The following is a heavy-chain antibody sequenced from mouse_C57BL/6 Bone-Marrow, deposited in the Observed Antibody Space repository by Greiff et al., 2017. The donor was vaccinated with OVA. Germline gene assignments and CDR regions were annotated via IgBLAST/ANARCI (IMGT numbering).Heavy chain of an antibody. CDR2: ISDGGSYT. J-gene: IGHJ2*01. CDR3: ARIYYSNYGGYFDY. CDR1: GFTFSSYA. Sequence: EVKLMESGGGLVKPGGSLKLSCAASGFTFSSYAMSWVRQTPEKRLEWVATISDGGSYTYYPDNVKGRFTISRDNAKNNLYLQMSHLKSEDTAMYYCARIYYSNYGGYFDYWGQGTTLTVSS. D-gene: IGHD2-5*01. V-gene: IGHV5-4*03.